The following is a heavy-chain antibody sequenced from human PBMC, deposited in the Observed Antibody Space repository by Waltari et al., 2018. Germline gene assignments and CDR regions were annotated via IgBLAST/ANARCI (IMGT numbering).Heavy chain of an antibody. CDR3: ARHALGGYYFDL. CDR2: IHHRGGT. J-gene: IGHJ4*02. D-gene: IGHD6-25*01. Sequence: QVQLQQWGAGLLKPSETLSLTCAVYGGSFTDHNWSWIRQPPGEGLEWMGEIHHRGGTAYSPSLRSRVTISMDTSKIQFSLDLHSVTAADTAVYYCARHALGGYYFDLWGQGTLVTVSS. CDR1: GGSFTDHN. V-gene: IGHV4-34*02.